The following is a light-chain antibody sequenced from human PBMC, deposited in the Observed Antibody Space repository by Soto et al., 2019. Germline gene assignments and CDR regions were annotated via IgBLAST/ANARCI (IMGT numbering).Light chain of an antibody. CDR2: GAS. CDR3: QQYNNWPPWT. V-gene: IGKV3D-15*01. J-gene: IGKJ1*01. Sequence: EIVMTQSPATLSVSPGERATLSCRASQSVSSNLAWYQQKPGQAPRLLIYGASTRATGIPARFSDSVTGTEVTLTISSLQSEDFAVYYCQQYNNWPPWTFGQETKVEIK. CDR1: QSVSSN.